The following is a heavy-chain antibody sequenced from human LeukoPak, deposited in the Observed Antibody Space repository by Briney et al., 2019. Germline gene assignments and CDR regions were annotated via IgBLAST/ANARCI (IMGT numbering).Heavy chain of an antibody. CDR1: GISFSSST. CDR3: ANSKVVVPPYFQH. D-gene: IGHD3-22*01. CDR2: ISGGGGTT. Sequence: GGSLRLTCAASGISFSSSTLCWGRQAPGKGRGWVSAISGGGGTTYYADYVKARFTISRDNSKNTRYLQMNSLRAEDTDVYYCANSKVVVPPYFQHWGQGTLVTVSS. V-gene: IGHV3-23*01. J-gene: IGHJ1*01.